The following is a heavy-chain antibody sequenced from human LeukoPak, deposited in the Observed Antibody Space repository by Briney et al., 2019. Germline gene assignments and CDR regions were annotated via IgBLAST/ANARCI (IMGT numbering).Heavy chain of an antibody. V-gene: IGHV1-2*02. J-gene: IGHJ4*02. CDR1: GYTFTGYY. CDR2: INPNSGGT. CDR3: TRAASGSYSFDY. D-gene: IGHD6-13*01. Sequence: ASVRVSCKASGYTFTGYYMHWVRQAPGQGLEWMGWINPNSGGTNYAQKFQGRVTMTRDTSINTAYMELSRLRSDDTAVYYCTRAASGSYSFDYWGQGALDSVSS.